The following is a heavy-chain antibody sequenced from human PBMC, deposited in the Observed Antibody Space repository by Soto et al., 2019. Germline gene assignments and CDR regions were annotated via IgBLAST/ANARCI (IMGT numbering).Heavy chain of an antibody. CDR1: GFNFGGYG. V-gene: IGHV3-33*01. D-gene: IGHD1-26*01. Sequence: QVQLVESGGGVVQPGRSLRLSCAASGFNFGGYGMHWVRQAPGKGLEWVAITRHDGSNTYYADSVRGRFTISRDNSKNTLYLQMNSLTVEDTAVYYCVRYGVGATTYFGYFDYCGHGTLITVSS. CDR3: VRYGVGATTYFGYFDY. CDR2: TRHDGSNT. J-gene: IGHJ4*03.